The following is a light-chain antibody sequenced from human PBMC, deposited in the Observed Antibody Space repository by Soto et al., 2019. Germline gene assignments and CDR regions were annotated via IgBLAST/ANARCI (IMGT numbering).Light chain of an antibody. CDR2: GAS. V-gene: IGKV1-27*01. CDR3: QKYHSAPWT. J-gene: IGKJ1*01. CDR1: QDISKY. Sequence: DIQMTQSPSSLSASVGDRVTITCRAGQDISKYLAWFQQKPGKAPKLLIYGASSLQSGVPSRFSGGGSGTDFSLTISSLQPEDVATYYCQKYHSAPWTFGQGTKVEIK.